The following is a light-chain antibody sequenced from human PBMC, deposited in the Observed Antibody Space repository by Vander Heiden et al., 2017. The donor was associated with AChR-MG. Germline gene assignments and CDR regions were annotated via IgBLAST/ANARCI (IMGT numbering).Light chain of an antibody. Sequence: QSALTQPASVSGSPGQSVTITCTGSSSDVGAYNYVSWYQHHPGKAPKLMIYDVNSRPSGVSNRLSGSKSGNTASLTISGLHADDEADYYCSSYTTSLHFVFGTGTKVTVL. J-gene: IGLJ1*01. CDR1: SSDVGAYNY. CDR3: SSYTTSLHFV. CDR2: DVN. V-gene: IGLV2-14*03.